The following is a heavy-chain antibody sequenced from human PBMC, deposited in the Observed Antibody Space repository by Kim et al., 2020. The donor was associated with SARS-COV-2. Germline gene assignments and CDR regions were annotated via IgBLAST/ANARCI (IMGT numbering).Heavy chain of an antibody. Sequence: SETLSLTCAVYGGSFSGYYWSWIRQPPGKGLEWIGEINHSGSTNYNPSLKSRVTISVDTSKNQFSLKLSSVTAADTAVYYCARGTVVVPAAAREYYYYYGMAVSGQGTPVTVSS. V-gene: IGHV4-34*01. CDR1: GGSFSGYY. CDR3: ARGTVVVPAAAREYYYYYGMAV. J-gene: IGHJ6*02. CDR2: INHSGST. D-gene: IGHD2-2*01.